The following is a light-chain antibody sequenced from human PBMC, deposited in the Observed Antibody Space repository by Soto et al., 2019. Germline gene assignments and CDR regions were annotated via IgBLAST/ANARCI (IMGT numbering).Light chain of an antibody. Sequence: EIVMTQSPVTLYVSPGERATLSCRASQGVSIKLAWYQQKPGQAPRLLIYDTSTRATGIPARFSGSGSGTEFTLTISSLQSEDFAVYYCQQYNNWPPITFGQGTRLEIK. CDR3: QQYNNWPPIT. J-gene: IGKJ5*01. CDR2: DTS. V-gene: IGKV3-15*01. CDR1: QGVSIK.